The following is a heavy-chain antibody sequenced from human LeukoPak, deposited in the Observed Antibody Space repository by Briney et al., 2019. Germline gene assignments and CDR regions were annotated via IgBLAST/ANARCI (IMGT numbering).Heavy chain of an antibody. D-gene: IGHD6-13*01. CDR1: GFTSSSYA. V-gene: IGHV3-30*04. CDR3: ASPSIAAAGRNYFDY. CDR2: ISYDGSNK. Sequence: RGSLRLSCAASGFTSSSYAMHWVRQAPGKGLEWEAVISYDGSNKYYADSVKGRFTISRDNSKNTLYLQMNSLRAEDTAVYYCASPSIAAAGRNYFDYWGQGTLVTVSS. J-gene: IGHJ4*02.